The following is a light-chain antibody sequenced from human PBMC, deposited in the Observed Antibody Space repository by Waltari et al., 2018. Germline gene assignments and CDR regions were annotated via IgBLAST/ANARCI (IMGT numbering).Light chain of an antibody. J-gene: IGLJ2*01. CDR3: SSQSSNDVVL. CDR2: DVS. V-gene: IGLV2-14*01. CDR1: SNDSGGYNS. Sequence: QSALTQPASVSGSPGQSVTIFCAGTSNDSGGYNSDSWYQEHPGQAPSVIIYDVSDRPSGVSDRFSGSKSGNTASLTISGLQAEDEADYYCSSQSSNDVVLFGGGTKLPVL.